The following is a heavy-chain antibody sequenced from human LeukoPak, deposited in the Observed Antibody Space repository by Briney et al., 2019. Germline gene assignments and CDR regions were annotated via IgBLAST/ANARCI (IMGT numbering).Heavy chain of an antibody. CDR1: GYSFISYW. J-gene: IGHJ4*02. CDR2: IYPGDSET. Sequence: GEPLKISCKGSGYSFISYWIGWVRQMPGKGLEWMGIIYPGDSETRYSPSFQGQVTISADKSISTAYLQWSSLKASDTAMYYCARQVAVAAWEYWGQGTLVTVSS. V-gene: IGHV5-51*01. D-gene: IGHD6-19*01. CDR3: ARQVAVAAWEY.